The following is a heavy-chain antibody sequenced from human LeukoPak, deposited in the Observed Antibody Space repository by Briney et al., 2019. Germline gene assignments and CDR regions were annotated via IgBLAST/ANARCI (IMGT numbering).Heavy chain of an antibody. Sequence: PSETLSLTCTVSGGSISSYYWGWIRQPPGKGLEWIGSIYHSGSTYYNPSLKSRVTISVDTSKNQFSLKLSSVTAADTAVYYCARDHFDWLYPNWFDPWGQGTLVTVSS. J-gene: IGHJ5*02. V-gene: IGHV4-38-2*02. D-gene: IGHD3-9*01. CDR2: IYHSGST. CDR3: ARDHFDWLYPNWFDP. CDR1: GGSISSYY.